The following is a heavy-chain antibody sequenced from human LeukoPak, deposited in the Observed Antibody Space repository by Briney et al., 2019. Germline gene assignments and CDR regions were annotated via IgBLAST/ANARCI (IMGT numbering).Heavy chain of an antibody. CDR3: ARVSGYCSGGSCYGLPSHGMDV. CDR1: GYTFTSYY. J-gene: IGHJ6*02. V-gene: IGHV1-46*01. D-gene: IGHD2-15*01. Sequence: WASVTVSCKASGYTFTSYYMQWVRQAPGQGLEWMGIINPSGGSTSYAQKFQGRVTMTRDTSTSTVYMELSSLRSEDTAAYYCARVSGYCSGGSCYGLPSHGMDVWGQGTTVTVSS. CDR2: INPSGGST.